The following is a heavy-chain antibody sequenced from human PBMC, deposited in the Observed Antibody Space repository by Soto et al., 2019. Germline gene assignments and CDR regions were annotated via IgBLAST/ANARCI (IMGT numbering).Heavy chain of an antibody. Sequence: KPSETLSLTCAVYGGSFSGYYWSWIRQPPGKGLEWIGEINHSGSTNYNPSLKSRVTISVDTSKNQFSLKLSSVTAADTAVYYCASSHPNYYYYYGMDVWGQGTTVTV. CDR1: GGSFSGYY. CDR2: INHSGST. CDR3: ASSHPNYYYYYGMDV. V-gene: IGHV4-34*01. J-gene: IGHJ6*02.